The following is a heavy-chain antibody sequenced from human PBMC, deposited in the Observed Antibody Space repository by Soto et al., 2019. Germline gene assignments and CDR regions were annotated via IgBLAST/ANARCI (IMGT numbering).Heavy chain of an antibody. V-gene: IGHV1-18*01. D-gene: IGHD2-21*02. J-gene: IGHJ6*02. CDR2: ISGYDGRT. CDR3: AREGDVPYSYYGMDV. Sequence: QVHLVQSGAEVKKPGASVKVSCKTSGYTFTSYGISWVRQAPGQGLEWLGWISGYDGRTNLAQKVQDRVTMTTDTSTSTVYMELRSLRSDDTAVYYCAREGDVPYSYYGMDVWGQGTTVTVSS. CDR1: GYTFTSYG.